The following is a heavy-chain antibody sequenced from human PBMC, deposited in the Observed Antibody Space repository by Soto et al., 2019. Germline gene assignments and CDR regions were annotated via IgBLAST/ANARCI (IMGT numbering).Heavy chain of an antibody. D-gene: IGHD3-16*01. CDR3: ARGYKVVLSDPFYI. V-gene: IGHV4-34*01. CDR1: GGSFSGYY. J-gene: IGHJ3*02. Sequence: SETLSLTCAVYGGSFSGYYWSCIRQPPGKGLEWIGEINHSGSTNYNPSLKSRVTISVDTSKNQFSLKLSSVTAADTAVYYCARGYKVVLSDPFYIWGQGTMVTGSS. CDR2: INHSGST.